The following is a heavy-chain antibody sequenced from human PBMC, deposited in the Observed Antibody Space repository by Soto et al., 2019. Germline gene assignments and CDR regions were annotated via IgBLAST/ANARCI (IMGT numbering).Heavy chain of an antibody. V-gene: IGHV4-34*01. CDR3: AKHFYYSMDV. CDR2: INHSGST. J-gene: IGHJ6*02. Sequence: SETLSLTCAVYGGSFSGYYWSWIRQPPGKGLEWIGEINHSGSTNYNPSLKSRVTISVDTSKNQFSLKLSSVTAADTAVYYCAKHFYYSMDVWGQGTTVTVSS. CDR1: GGSFSGYY.